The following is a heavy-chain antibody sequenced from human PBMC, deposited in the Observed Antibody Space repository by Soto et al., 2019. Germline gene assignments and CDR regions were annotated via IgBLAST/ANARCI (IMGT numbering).Heavy chain of an antibody. D-gene: IGHD3-16*01. CDR1: GFTFSSYD. CDR2: LDIAADT. V-gene: IGHV3-13*04. J-gene: IGHJ4*02. CDR3: ARGVVMTGNYFDY. Sequence: EVQLVESGGGLVQPGGSLRLSCAASGFTFSSYDMPWVRQGIGKGLEWVSGLDIAADTYYAGTVAGRVTIARDNDKNSVYLQTSSLRAGDTAVYYCARGVVMTGNYFDYWGQGTLVIVSS.